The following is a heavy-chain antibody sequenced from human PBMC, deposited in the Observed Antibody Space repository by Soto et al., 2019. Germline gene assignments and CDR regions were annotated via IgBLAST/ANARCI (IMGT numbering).Heavy chain of an antibody. CDR2: INPKSGGT. CDR1: GYTFTVYY. J-gene: IGHJ4*02. Sequence: QVQLVQSGAEVKKPGASVNVSCKASGYTFTVYYMHLVRQAPGQGLEWMGWINPKSGGTMYPQKFQGRVTMPWDTSISTAYMALTRLRSDDPAVYYCARDLAKGGGSAGFDYWGQGTLVTVSS. CDR3: ARDLAKGGGSAGFDY. V-gene: IGHV1-2*02. D-gene: IGHD3-16*01.